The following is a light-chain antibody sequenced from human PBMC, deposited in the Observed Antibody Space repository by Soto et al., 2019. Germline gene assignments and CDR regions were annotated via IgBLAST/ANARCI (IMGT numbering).Light chain of an antibody. CDR2: EVN. CDR3: SSYTSKSTKV. CDR1: SSDVGGYNY. V-gene: IGLV2-14*01. J-gene: IGLJ3*02. Sequence: QSVLTQPASVSGSPGQSITISCTGTSSDVGGYNYVSWYQHHPGKAPKLMIYEVNNRPSGVSNRFSGSKSGNTASLTISGLQAEDEADYYCSSYTSKSTKVFGGGTQLTV.